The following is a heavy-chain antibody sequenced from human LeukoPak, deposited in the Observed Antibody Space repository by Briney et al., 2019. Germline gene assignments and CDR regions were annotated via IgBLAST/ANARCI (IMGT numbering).Heavy chain of an antibody. J-gene: IGHJ4*02. D-gene: IGHD1-26*01. V-gene: IGHV3-43*02. Sequence: PGGSLRLSCAASGCTLADYAMHWVRHTPGKGLEWVSLISGVGGSPSYADSMKGRITISRDDSKNSLHLQMSRLRTEDTALYYCAKASGNYLTYYFDYWGQGTLVTVSA. CDR3: AKASGNYLTYYFDY. CDR1: GCTLADYA. CDR2: ISGVGGSP.